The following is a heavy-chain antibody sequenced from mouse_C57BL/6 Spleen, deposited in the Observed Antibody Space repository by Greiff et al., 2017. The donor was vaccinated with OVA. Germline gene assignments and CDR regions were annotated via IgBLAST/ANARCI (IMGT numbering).Heavy chain of an antibody. D-gene: IGHD2-2*01. J-gene: IGHJ4*01. CDR2: IYPGSGNA. V-gene: IGHV1-66*01. Sequence: QVQLQQSGPELVKPGASVKISCKASGYSFTSYYIHWVKQRPGQGLEWIGWIYPGSGNAKYNEKFKGKATLTADTSSSTAYMQLSSLTSEDSAVYYCARGDGYDVDAMDYWGQGTSVTVSS. CDR3: ARGDGYDVDAMDY. CDR1: GYSFTSYY.